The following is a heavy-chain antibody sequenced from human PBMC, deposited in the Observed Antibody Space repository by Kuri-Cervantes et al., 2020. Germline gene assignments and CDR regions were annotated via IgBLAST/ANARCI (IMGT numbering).Heavy chain of an antibody. CDR1: GGSFSSYV. CDR2: INHSGRA. CDR3: AGDPDSSDLFPFDL. V-gene: IGHV4-34*01. J-gene: IGHJ3*01. Sequence: GSLRLSCAVYGGSFSSYVWSWIRQPPGKGLEWIGDINHSGRATYNPSLKSRVTISVDTSKNQFSLIMNSVTAADTAVYYCAGDPDSSDLFPFDLWGQGTMVTVSS. D-gene: IGHD3-22*01.